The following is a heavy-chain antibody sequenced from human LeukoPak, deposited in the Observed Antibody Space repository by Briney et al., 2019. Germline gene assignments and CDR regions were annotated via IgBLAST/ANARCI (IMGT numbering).Heavy chain of an antibody. CDR2: INPSGGST. CDR1: GYTFTSYY. J-gene: IGHJ6*03. CDR3: AKDVESAKYYMDV. D-gene: IGHD3-3*01. Sequence: ASVKVSCKASGYTFTSYYMHWVRQAPGQGLEWMGIINPSGGSTSYAQKFQGRVTMTRDMSTSTVYVELSSLRSEDTAVYYCAKDVESAKYYMDVWGKGTTVIISS. V-gene: IGHV1-46*01.